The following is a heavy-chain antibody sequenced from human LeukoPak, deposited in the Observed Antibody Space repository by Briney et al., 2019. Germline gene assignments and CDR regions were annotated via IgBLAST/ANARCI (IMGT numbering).Heavy chain of an antibody. CDR2: INPTSGGT. V-gene: IGHV1-2*02. D-gene: IGHD3-22*01. CDR3: ARGRRYYDSSGSTHNYYYYGMDV. CDR1: RYTFTASY. Sequence: GASLKVSSKAARYTFTASYMPWGRQSPGQRLECLGWINPTSGGTNYAQKFQGRVTMTSATYISRAYMGLSRLRSDVTAVYYCARGRRYYDSSGSTHNYYYYGMDVWGQGTTVTVSS. J-gene: IGHJ6*02.